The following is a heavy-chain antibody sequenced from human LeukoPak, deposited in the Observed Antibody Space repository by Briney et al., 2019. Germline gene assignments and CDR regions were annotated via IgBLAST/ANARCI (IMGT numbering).Heavy chain of an antibody. J-gene: IGHJ4*02. Sequence: ASVKVSCKASGYTFTSYYIYWVRQAPGQGLEWMGIINPSGGGTSYAQNFQGRVTMTRDTSTSTVYMELSSLRSEDTAVYYCARDRDSGSYFDYWGQGALVTVSS. D-gene: IGHD5-12*01. CDR2: INPSGGGT. CDR1: GYTFTSYY. V-gene: IGHV1-46*01. CDR3: ARDRDSGSYFDY.